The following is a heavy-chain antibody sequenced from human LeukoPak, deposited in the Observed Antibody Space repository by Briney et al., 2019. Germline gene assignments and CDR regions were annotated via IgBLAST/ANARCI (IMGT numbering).Heavy chain of an antibody. CDR2: IFTSGIT. CDR3: ARETSGTYYNPLGYMDV. CDR1: GGSISIYY. V-gene: IGHV4-4*07. J-gene: IGHJ6*03. D-gene: IGHD3-10*01. Sequence: PSETLSLTCTVSGGSISIYYWNWIRQPAGKGLEWIGRIFTSGITNYNPSPKSRVTMSVDTSKNQFSLNLSSVIAADTAIYYCARETSGTYYNPLGYMDVWGKGTTVTVSS.